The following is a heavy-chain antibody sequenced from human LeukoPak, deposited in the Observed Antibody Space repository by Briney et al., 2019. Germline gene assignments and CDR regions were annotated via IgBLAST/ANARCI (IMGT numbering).Heavy chain of an antibody. J-gene: IGHJ5*02. CDR1: GFTFSSYW. CDR3: AQEHVDSSGYYYVPNWFDP. V-gene: IGHV3-7*01. Sequence: GGCLRLSCTASGFTFSSYWMSWVRQAPGKGLEWVANMKQDGSAKYYVDSVKDRFTIARDNAKNSLYLQMNSLRAEDTAVYYCAQEHVDSSGYYYVPNWFDPWGQGTLVIVSS. CDR2: MKQDGSAK. D-gene: IGHD3-22*01.